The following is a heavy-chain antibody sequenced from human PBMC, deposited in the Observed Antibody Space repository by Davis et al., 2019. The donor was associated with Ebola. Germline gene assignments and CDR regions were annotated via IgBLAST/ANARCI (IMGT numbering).Heavy chain of an antibody. V-gene: IGHV3-23*01. Sequence: PGGSLRLSCAASGFTFSSYAMSWVRQAPGKGLEWVSAVSGSGGSTSYADSVKGRFTISRDNSKNTLYLQMNSLRAEDTAVYYCAGFQDRPVDYWGQGTLVTVSS. D-gene: IGHD3-10*01. J-gene: IGHJ4*02. CDR3: AGFQDRPVDY. CDR1: GFTFSSYA. CDR2: VSGSGGST.